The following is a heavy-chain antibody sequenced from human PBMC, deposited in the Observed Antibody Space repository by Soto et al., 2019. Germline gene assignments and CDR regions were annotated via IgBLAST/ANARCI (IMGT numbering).Heavy chain of an antibody. D-gene: IGHD2-21*02. J-gene: IGHJ4*02. CDR2: ISSSGDTT. CDR3: ARLPKGSLVTA. Sequence: ESGGGLVSAGGSLTLSCVGSGFRFSDHSMHWVRRAPGTGLQWLSYISSSGDTTHYADSVRGRFTVSRDNAKNSVFLRMDSLRDDDTAMYYCARLPKGSLVTAWGQGTLVTVSS. CDR1: GFRFSDHS. V-gene: IGHV3-48*02.